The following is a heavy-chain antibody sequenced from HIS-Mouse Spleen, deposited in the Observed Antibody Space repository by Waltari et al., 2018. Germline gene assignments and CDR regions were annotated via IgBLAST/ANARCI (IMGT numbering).Heavy chain of an antibody. J-gene: IGHJ4*02. CDR2: IYYSGST. D-gene: IGHD3-22*01. V-gene: IGHV4-59*01. Sequence: QVQLQESGPGLVKPSETLSLTCTVSGGSISSYYWSWIRQPPGKRLEWIWYIYYSGSTNYNPSLKSRVTISVDTSKNQFCLKLSSVTAADTAVYYCARGQYYYDSSGYYYFDYWGQGTLVTVSS. CDR1: GGSISSYY. CDR3: ARGQYYYDSSGYYYFDY.